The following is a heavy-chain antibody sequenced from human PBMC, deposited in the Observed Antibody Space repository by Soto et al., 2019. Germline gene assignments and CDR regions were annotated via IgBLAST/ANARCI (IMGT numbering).Heavy chain of an antibody. CDR1: GYTFTSYG. D-gene: IGHD6-13*01. CDR3: ARSGIAAAGTFWYFDL. V-gene: IGHV1-18*04. Sequence: GASVKVSCKASGYTFTSYGISWVRQAPGQGLEWMGWISPYNANTNYAQKVQGRVTMTTDTSTSTAYMELTSLRSDDTAVYYCARSGIAAAGTFWYFDLWGRGTLVTVSS. CDR2: ISPYNANT. J-gene: IGHJ2*01.